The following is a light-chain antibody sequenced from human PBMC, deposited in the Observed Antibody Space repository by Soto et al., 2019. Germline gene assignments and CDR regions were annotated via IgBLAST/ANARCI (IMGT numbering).Light chain of an antibody. CDR2: GAS. J-gene: IGKJ3*01. Sequence: EIVLTQSPGTLSLSPGERATLSCRASQSVSSSFLAWYQQRPGQAPRLLIYGASSRATGIPDRFSGSVSGTDFTLTIIRLAPEDFAVYCCQQYGSSPFTFGPGTKVDIK. CDR3: QQYGSSPFT. V-gene: IGKV3-20*01. CDR1: QSVSSSF.